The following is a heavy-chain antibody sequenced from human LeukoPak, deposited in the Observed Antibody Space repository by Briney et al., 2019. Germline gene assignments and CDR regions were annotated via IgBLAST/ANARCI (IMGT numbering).Heavy chain of an antibody. V-gene: IGHV3-21*01. D-gene: IGHD3-10*01. J-gene: IGHJ4*02. CDR1: GFTFSSYI. Sequence: GGSLRLSCAASGFTFSSYIMNWVRQAPGKGLEWVSSISSSSSYIYYADSVKGRFTISRDNAKNSLYRQMNRLRAEDTAVYYCARGGRYYYGSGSYVVNYWGQGTLVTVSS. CDR3: ARGGRYYYGSGSYVVNY. CDR2: ISSSSSYI.